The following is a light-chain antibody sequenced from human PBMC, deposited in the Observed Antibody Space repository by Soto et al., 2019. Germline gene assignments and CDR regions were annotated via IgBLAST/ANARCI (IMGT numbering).Light chain of an antibody. V-gene: IGKV4-1*01. J-gene: IGKJ4*01. CDR3: QQYYSTPPT. CDR2: WAS. Sequence: DIVMTQSPDSLALSLGETATINCKSSQGLLYRSNNENYLAWYQQKPGQAPKLLIYWASTRESGVPERFSGSGSGTDFTLTINSLQAEDVAVYYCQQYYSTPPTFGGGTKVDIK. CDR1: QGLLYRSNNENY.